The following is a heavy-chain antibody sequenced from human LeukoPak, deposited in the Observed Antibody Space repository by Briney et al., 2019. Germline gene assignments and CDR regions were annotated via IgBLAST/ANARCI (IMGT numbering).Heavy chain of an antibody. D-gene: IGHD3-10*01. CDR1: GFSFSTYG. J-gene: IGHJ4*02. CDR3: AKGSSGLFDY. Sequence: GGSLRLSCADSGFSFSTYGMSWVRQAPGKGLEWVSGIPTSGGITYYADSVKGRFTISRDNSKNTLYLQMNSLRAEDTAVYYCAKGSSGLFDYWGQGTLVTVSS. CDR2: IPTSGGIT. V-gene: IGHV3-23*01.